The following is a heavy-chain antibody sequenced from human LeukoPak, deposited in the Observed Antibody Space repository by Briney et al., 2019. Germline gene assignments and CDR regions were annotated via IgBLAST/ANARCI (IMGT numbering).Heavy chain of an antibody. D-gene: IGHD6-13*01. CDR2: IIPIFGTA. V-gene: IGHV1-69*01. CDR3: ARSSLAAAGPHFDY. J-gene: IGHJ4*02. CDR1: GGTFSSYA. Sequence: ASVKVSCKASGGTFSSYAISWVRQAPGQGLEWMGGIIPIFGTANYAQKFQGRVTITADESTSTAYMELSSLRSEDTAVYYCARSSLAAAGPHFDYWGQGTLVTVSS.